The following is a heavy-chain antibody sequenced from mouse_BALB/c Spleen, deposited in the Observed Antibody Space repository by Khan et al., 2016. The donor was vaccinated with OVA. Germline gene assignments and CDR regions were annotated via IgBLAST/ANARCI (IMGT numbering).Heavy chain of an antibody. CDR1: GYTFTDYY. Sequence: EVQLHQSGPELVKPGASVKMSCKASGYTFTDYYMKWMKQSHGKSLEWIGDINPNNGDTFYNQKFKGKATLTVDKSSSTANTQLNSLTSADSAVYYCARGLFDVWGEGTTVTVSS. CDR2: INPNNGDT. V-gene: IGHV1-26*01. J-gene: IGHJ1*01. CDR3: ARGLFDV.